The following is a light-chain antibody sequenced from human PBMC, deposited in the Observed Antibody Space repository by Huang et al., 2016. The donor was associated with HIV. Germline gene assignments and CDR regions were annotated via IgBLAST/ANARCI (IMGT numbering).Light chain of an antibody. CDR1: QSISRY. V-gene: IGKV1-39*01. CDR2: ATS. Sequence: DIQMTQSPSSLSASVGDRVTITCRTSQSISRYLNWYQHKPGKAPNLLIYATSNLQSGVPSRFSGSGSGTDFTLTISSLQPEDSVTYYCQQSYRTFGQGTKVEIK. J-gene: IGKJ1*01. CDR3: QQSYRT.